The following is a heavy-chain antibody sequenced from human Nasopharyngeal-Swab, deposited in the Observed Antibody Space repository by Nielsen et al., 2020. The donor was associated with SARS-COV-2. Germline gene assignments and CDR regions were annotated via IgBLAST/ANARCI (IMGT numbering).Heavy chain of an antibody. Sequence: GESLKIPCKGSGYSFTSYWISWVRQMPGKGLEWMGRIDPSDSYTNYSPSFQGHDTISADKSISTAYLQWSSLKASDTAMYYCARLGYCSSTSCPYNWFDPWGQGTLVTVSS. J-gene: IGHJ5*02. CDR1: GYSFTSYW. V-gene: IGHV5-10-1*01. CDR2: IDPSDSYT. CDR3: ARLGYCSSTSCPYNWFDP. D-gene: IGHD2-2*01.